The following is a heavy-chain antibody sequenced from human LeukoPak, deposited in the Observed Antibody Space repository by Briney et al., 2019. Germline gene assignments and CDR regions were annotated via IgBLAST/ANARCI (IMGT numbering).Heavy chain of an antibody. CDR1: GGSISSSSYY. CDR3: ARDGDGYNLYGMDV. Sequence: SETLSLTCSVSGGSISSSSYYWGWIRQPPGKGLEWIGSIYYSATTYYNPSLKSRVTISVDTSKNQFSLKLSSVTAADTAVYYCARDGDGYNLYGMDVWGQGTTVTVSS. CDR2: IYYSATT. V-gene: IGHV4-39*07. J-gene: IGHJ6*02. D-gene: IGHD5-24*01.